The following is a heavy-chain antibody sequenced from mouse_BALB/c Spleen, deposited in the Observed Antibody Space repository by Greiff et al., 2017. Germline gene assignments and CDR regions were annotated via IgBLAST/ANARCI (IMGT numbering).Heavy chain of an antibody. D-gene: IGHD2-14*01. CDR1: GDSITSGY. J-gene: IGHJ4*01. CDR2: ISYSGST. CDR3: ARSPYYRYENYAMDY. Sequence: VQLKESGPSLVKPSQTLSLTCSVTGDSITSGYWNWIRKFPGNKLEYMGYISYSGSTYYNPSLKSRISITRDTSKNQYYLQLNSVTTEDTATYYCARSPYYRYENYAMDYWGQGTSVTVSS. V-gene: IGHV3-8*02.